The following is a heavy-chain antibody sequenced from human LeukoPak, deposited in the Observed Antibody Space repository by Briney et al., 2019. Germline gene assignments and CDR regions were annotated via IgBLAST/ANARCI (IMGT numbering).Heavy chain of an antibody. Sequence: GGTLRLSCAASGFTFSSYGMSWVRQAPGKGLEWVSAISGSGGSTYYADSVKGRFTISRDNSKNTLYLQMNSLRAEDTAVYYCAKGGELGEDYFDYWGQGTLVTVSS. CDR3: AKGGELGEDYFDY. CDR1: GFTFSSYG. D-gene: IGHD7-27*01. J-gene: IGHJ4*02. V-gene: IGHV3-23*01. CDR2: ISGSGGST.